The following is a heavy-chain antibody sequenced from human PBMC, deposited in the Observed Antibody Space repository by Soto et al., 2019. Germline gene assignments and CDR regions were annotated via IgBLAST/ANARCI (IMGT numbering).Heavy chain of an antibody. CDR3: ARDITSYYDILTGWGYGMDV. J-gene: IGHJ6*02. CDR2: ISAYNGNT. D-gene: IGHD3-9*01. Sequence: QVQLVQSGAEVKKPGASVKVSCKASGYTFTSYGISWVRQAPGQGLEWMGWISAYNGNTNYAQKLQGRVTMTTDTSTSTAYMELRSLRSDDTAVYYCARDITSYYDILTGWGYGMDVWGQGTTVTVSS. V-gene: IGHV1-18*01. CDR1: GYTFTSYG.